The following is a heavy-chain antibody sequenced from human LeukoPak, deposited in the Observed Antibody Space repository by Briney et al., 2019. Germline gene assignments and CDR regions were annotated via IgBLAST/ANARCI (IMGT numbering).Heavy chain of an antibody. D-gene: IGHD1-26*01. V-gene: IGHV1-69*05. J-gene: IGHJ5*01. CDR2: IIPVFGTS. CDR1: GGAFSSYS. Sequence: ASVKVSCKASGGAFSSYSISWVRQAPGQGLEWVAGIIPVFGTSNYAQKFQGRVTVTTDESTSTAYMELSSLKSEDTAIYYCARGLGINSGWFDSWGQGTLVTVSS. CDR3: ARGLGINSGWFDS.